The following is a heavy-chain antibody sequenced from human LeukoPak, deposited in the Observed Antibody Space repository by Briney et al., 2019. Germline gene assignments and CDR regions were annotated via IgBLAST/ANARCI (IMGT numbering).Heavy chain of an antibody. CDR1: GGSISNYY. J-gene: IGHJ4*02. CDR3: SRGGHPDSFDY. D-gene: IGHD3-10*01. Sequence: SETLSLTCTVSGGSISNYYWTWIRQPPGKGLEWIGYISYIGTTNYNSSLKTRLIISLDTSKNQFSLKLSFVTAADTAVYYCSRGGHPDSFDYWGQGALVTVSS. V-gene: IGHV4-59*08. CDR2: ISYIGTT.